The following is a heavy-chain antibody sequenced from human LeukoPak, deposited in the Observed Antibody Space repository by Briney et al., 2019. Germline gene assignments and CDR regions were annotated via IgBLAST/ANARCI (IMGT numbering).Heavy chain of an antibody. CDR2: INPNSGGT. J-gene: IGHJ4*02. CDR1: GYTFTGYY. CDR3: ASASLPALRFLEWLPFN. D-gene: IGHD3-3*01. Sequence: ASVKVSCKASGYTFTGYYMHWVRQAPEQGHEWMGWINPNSGGTNYAQKFQGRVTMTRDTSISTAYMELSRLRSDDTAVYYCASASLPALRFLEWLPFNWGQGTLVTVSS. V-gene: IGHV1-2*02.